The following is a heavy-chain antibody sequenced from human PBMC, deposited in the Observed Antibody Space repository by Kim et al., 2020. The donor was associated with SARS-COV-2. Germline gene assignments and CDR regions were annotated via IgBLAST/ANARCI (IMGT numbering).Heavy chain of an antibody. D-gene: IGHD3-9*01. CDR3: VKGPLGLWYDILTGEGSYYYGMDV. CDR1: GFTFSSYA. V-gene: IGHV3-64D*09. J-gene: IGHJ6*02. CDR2: ISSNGGST. Sequence: GGSLRLSCSASGFTFSSYAMHWVRQAPGKGLEYVSAISSNGGSTYYADSVKGRFTISRDNSKNTLYLQMSSLRAEDTAVYYCVKGPLGLWYDILTGEGSYYYGMDVWGQGTTVTVSS.